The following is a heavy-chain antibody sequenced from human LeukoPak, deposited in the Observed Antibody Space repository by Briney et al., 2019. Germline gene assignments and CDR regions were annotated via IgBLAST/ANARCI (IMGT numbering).Heavy chain of an antibody. D-gene: IGHD3-22*01. J-gene: IGHJ4*02. V-gene: IGHV5-51*01. CDR2: IYPGDSDT. Sequence: GESLKIACKGSGYSFTSYWIGWVRQMPGKGLDWMGIIYPGDSDTRYSPSFQGQVTISADKSISTAYLQWSSLKASDTAMYYCARRSYYDSSSYYHIDYWGQGTLVTVSS. CDR3: ARRSYYDSSSYYHIDY. CDR1: GYSFTSYW.